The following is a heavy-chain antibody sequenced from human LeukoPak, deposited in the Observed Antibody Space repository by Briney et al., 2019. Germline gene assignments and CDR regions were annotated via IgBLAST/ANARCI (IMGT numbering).Heavy chain of an antibody. CDR1: GVTFNGYA. CDR2: IIPIFGTA. V-gene: IGHV1-69*06. CDR3: ARTRSSSSSWYGQFDY. J-gene: IGHJ4*02. D-gene: IGHD6-13*01. Sequence: ASVKVSCKASGVTFNGYAISWVRQAPGQGLEWMGGIIPIFGTANYAQKFQGRVTITADKSTSTAYMELSSLRSEDTAVYYCARTRSSSSSWYGQFDYWGQGTLVTVSS.